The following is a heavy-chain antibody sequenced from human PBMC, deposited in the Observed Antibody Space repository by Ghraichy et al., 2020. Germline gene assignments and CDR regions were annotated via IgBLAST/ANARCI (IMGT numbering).Heavy chain of an antibody. J-gene: IGHJ4*02. CDR2: TYFRSKWNN. V-gene: IGHV6-1*01. CDR1: GDSVSDNTAA. D-gene: IGHD3-22*01. Sequence: SETLSLTCGISGDSVSDNTAAWNWIRQSPSRGLEWLGRTYFRSKWNNHYAISVQSRITIKPDTSKNQNSLQLNSVTSEDTAVYYCTRALNYNDGSGYFSFDSWGPGTLVTVSS. CDR3: TRALNYNDGSGYFSFDS.